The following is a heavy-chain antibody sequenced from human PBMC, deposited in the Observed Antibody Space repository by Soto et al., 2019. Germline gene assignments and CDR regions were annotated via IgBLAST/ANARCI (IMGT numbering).Heavy chain of an antibody. CDR3: AHRPDDSCYFDY. D-gene: IGHD3-22*01. CDR2: IYWNDDK. CDR1: GFSLSSTGVG. V-gene: IGHV2-5*01. J-gene: IGHJ4*02. Sequence: QITLKESGPTLLKPTQTLTLTCSFSGFSLSSTGVGVGWIRQPPGKALEWVALIYWNDDKRYSPSLKSRLTITKDTSKNQVILTVTDTDPADTATYYCAHRPDDSCYFDYWGQGVLVTVSS.